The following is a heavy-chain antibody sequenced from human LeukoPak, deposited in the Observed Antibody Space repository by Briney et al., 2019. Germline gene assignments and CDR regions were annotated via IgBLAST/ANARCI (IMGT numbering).Heavy chain of an antibody. V-gene: IGHV3-15*01. D-gene: IGHD3-10*01. J-gene: IGHJ4*02. CDR2: SKTKTDGGTT. Sequence: PGGSLRLSCAASGFTFSNAWMSWVRQAPNKGLEWVGRSKTKTDGGTTDYAARVKGRFTISRDDSKDTLYLQMNSLKSEDTAVYYCTTDYGSGSYHYFNYWGQGTLVTVSS. CDR3: TTDYGSGSYHYFNY. CDR1: GFTFSNAW.